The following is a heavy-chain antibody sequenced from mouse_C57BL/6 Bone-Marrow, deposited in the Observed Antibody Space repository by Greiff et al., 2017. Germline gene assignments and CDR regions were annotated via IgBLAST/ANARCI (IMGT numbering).Heavy chain of an antibody. V-gene: IGHV1-52*01. D-gene: IGHD3-3*01. CDR3: ASGRGQSRYCDV. CDR2: IDPSDSET. Sequence: VQLQQPGAELVRPGSSVKLSCKASGYTFTSYWMHWVKQRPIQGLEWIGNIDPSDSETHYNQKFKDKATLTVDKSSSTAYMQLSSLTSEDSAVYYCASGRGQSRYCDVWGTGTTVTVSS. CDR1: GYTFTSYW. J-gene: IGHJ1*03.